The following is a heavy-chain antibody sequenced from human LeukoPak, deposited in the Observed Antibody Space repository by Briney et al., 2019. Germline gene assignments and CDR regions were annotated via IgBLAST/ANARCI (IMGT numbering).Heavy chain of an antibody. CDR3: ARRYSSSSLWAY. V-gene: IGHV4-34*01. D-gene: IGHD6-6*01. Sequence: PSETLSLTCAVYGGSFSGYYWSWIRQPPGKGLEWIGEINHSGSTNYNPSLKSRVTISVDTSKNQFSLKLSSVTAADTAVYYCARRYSSSSLWAYWGQGTLVTVPS. J-gene: IGHJ4*02. CDR1: GGSFSGYY. CDR2: INHSGST.